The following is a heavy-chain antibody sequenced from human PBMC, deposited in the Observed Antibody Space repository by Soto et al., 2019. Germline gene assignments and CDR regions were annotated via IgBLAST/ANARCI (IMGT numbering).Heavy chain of an antibody. Sequence: QVQLVQSGAEVKKPGASVKVSCKASGYTFTSYGISWVRQAPGQGLEWMGWISAYNGNTIYAQKLQGRVTMTTDTSTSTAYMELRSLRSDDTAVYYCARDPGGIAARPSGAFDIWGQGTMVTVSS. CDR3: ARDPGGIAARPSGAFDI. CDR2: ISAYNGNT. J-gene: IGHJ3*02. CDR1: GYTFTSYG. D-gene: IGHD6-6*01. V-gene: IGHV1-18*01.